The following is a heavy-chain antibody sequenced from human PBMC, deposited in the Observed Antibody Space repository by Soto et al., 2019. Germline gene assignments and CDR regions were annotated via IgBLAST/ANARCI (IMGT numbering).Heavy chain of an antibody. CDR2: INRHSSFT. CDR3: ATGTHTADDVYDI. D-gene: IGHD1-7*01. CDR1: GFTFSDNF. Sequence: QAQLVESGGGLVKPGGSLRLSCAASGFTFSDNFMAWIRQVPGKGLEFVSYINRHSSFTTYADAVKGRFTISRDNAKSALFLQISSLRVEDTAVYYCATGTHTADDVYDIWGQGTTVTVSP. V-gene: IGHV3-11*06. J-gene: IGHJ3*02.